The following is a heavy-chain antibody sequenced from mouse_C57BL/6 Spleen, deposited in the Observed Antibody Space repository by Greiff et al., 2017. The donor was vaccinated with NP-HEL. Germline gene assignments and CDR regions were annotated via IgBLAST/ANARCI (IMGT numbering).Heavy chain of an antibody. J-gene: IGHJ1*03. Sequence: EVQRVESGPGLVKPSQSLSLTCSVTGYSITSGYYWNWIRQFPGNKLEWMGYISYDGSNNYNPSLKNRISITRDTSKNQFFLKLNSVTTEDTATYYCARDPRDYGSSRYFDVWGTGTTVTVSS. CDR2: ISYDGSN. D-gene: IGHD1-1*01. CDR1: GYSITSGYY. CDR3: ARDPRDYGSSRYFDV. V-gene: IGHV3-6*01.